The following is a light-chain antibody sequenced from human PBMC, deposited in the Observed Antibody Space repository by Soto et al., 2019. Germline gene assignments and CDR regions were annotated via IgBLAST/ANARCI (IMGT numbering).Light chain of an antibody. CDR2: DAS. CDR1: QTVSIY. Sequence: EIVLTQSPATLSLSPGERATLSCRASQTVSIYLAWYQQKPGQAPRLLIYDASNRATGIPARFSGSGSGTAFTLTISSLEPEDFAVYYCQQRSNWPSFGPGTKVDIK. V-gene: IGKV3-11*01. CDR3: QQRSNWPS. J-gene: IGKJ3*01.